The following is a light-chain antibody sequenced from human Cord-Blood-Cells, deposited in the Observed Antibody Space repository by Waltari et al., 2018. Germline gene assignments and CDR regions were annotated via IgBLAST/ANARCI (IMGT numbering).Light chain of an antibody. CDR1: QSVLYSSNNKNY. J-gene: IGKJ3*01. V-gene: IGKV4-1*01. Sequence: DIVMTQSPDSLAVSLGERATINCKSSQSVLYSSNNKNYLAWYEQKPGQPPKLLIYWASTLKSGVPDRFSGSGSGTDFTLTISSLQAEDVAVYYCQQYYSTPFTFCPGTKVDIK. CDR3: QQYYSTPFT. CDR2: WAS.